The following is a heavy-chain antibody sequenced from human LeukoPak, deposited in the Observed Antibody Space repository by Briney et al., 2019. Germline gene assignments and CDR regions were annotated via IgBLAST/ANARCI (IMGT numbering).Heavy chain of an antibody. CDR1: GFTFSSYA. Sequence: GGSLRLSCAASGFTFSSYAMSWVRQAPGKGLEWVSVIYSGGSTYYADSVKGRFTISRHNSKNTLYLQMNSLRAEDTAVYYCARDLINSYGMDVWGQGTTVTVSS. CDR2: IYSGGST. CDR3: ARDLINSYGMDV. D-gene: IGHD2/OR15-2a*01. J-gene: IGHJ6*02. V-gene: IGHV3-53*04.